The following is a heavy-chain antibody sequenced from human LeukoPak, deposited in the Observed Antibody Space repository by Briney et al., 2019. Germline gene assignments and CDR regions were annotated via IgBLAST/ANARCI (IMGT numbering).Heavy chain of an antibody. CDR1: GYTFTSYD. D-gene: IGHD6-19*01. V-gene: IGHV1-8*01. Sequence: ASVKVSCKASGYTFTSYDINWVRQATGQGLECMGWMNPNSGYTGYAQKFQGRDTMTRNTSINTAYMELSNLRSEDTAVYYCATISSGWHSDEYWGQGTLVTVSS. J-gene: IGHJ4*02. CDR3: ATISSGWHSDEY. CDR2: MNPNSGYT.